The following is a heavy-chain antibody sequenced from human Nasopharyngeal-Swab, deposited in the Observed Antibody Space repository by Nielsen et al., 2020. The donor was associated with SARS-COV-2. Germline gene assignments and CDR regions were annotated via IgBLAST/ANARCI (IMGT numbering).Heavy chain of an antibody. Sequence: GESLKISCAASGFTFSSYGMHWVSQAQGKGLEWVAVISYDGSNKYYADSVKGRFTISRDNSKNTLYLQMNSLRAEDTAVYYCAKDSGTWFGELLSGCMDVWGQGTTVTVSS. CDR2: ISYDGSNK. J-gene: IGHJ6*02. CDR1: GFTFSSYG. CDR3: AKDSGTWFGELLSGCMDV. D-gene: IGHD3-10*01. V-gene: IGHV3-30*18.